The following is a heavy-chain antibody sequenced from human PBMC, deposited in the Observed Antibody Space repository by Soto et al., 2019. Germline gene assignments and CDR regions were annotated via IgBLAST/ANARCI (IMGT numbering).Heavy chain of an antibody. D-gene: IGHD3-3*01. V-gene: IGHV3-11*01. CDR2: IDTSGPKI. J-gene: IGHJ4*02. CDR3: ASHYDIWSGYLAPVDY. Sequence: QVQLVESGGDLVKPGGSLRLSCAASGYTFSDYYMSWIRQAPGKGLEWISYIDTSGPKIYYADSVKGRFTITMDNAKNSLDLEMNRLRDEDTAVYYCASHYDIWSGYLAPVDYWGQGTLVTVSS. CDR1: GYTFSDYY.